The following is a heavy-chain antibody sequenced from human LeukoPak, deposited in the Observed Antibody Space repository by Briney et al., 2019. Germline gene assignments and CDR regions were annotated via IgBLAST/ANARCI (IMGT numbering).Heavy chain of an antibody. V-gene: IGHV4-4*02. CDR2: IYHSGIT. J-gene: IGHJ4*02. CDR1: GGSISSDNW. CDR3: ASRITVAGNYFDY. D-gene: IGHD6-19*01. Sequence: SGTLSLTCAVSGGSISSDNWWGWVRQPPGKGLEWIGEIYHSGITNYNPSLKSRVTISVDTSKNQFSLRLSSVTAADTAVYYCASRITVAGNYFDYWGQGTLVTVSS.